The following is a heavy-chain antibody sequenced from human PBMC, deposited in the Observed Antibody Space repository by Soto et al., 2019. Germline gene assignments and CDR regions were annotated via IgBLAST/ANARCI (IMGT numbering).Heavy chain of an antibody. CDR3: APRDPGHN. V-gene: IGHV1-46*01. J-gene: IGHJ4*02. CDR2: ISPDGGRT. CDR1: GYTFTTYY. Sequence: QVQLVQSGAEVKKPGASVKVSCKASGYTFTTYYMHWVPQAPGQGLEWMGIISPDGGRTSYGQKFQCRVTMTRDTSTSTVYMQLSSLRSEDTAGDYCAPRDPGHNWGQGNLVTVAS.